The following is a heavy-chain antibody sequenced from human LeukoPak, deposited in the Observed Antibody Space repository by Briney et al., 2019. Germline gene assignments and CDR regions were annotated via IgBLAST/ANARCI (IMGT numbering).Heavy chain of an antibody. V-gene: IGHV6-1*01. D-gene: IGHD3-22*01. CDR1: GDSVSSNSAA. CDR2: TYYRSKWYN. Sequence: SQTLSLTCAISGDSVSSNSAAWNWIRQSPSRGLEWLGRTYYRSKWYNDYAVSVKSRITINPDTSKNQFSLQLNSVTPEDTAVYYCARGRETEAYYDSSGYYLDYYYGMDVWGQGTTVTVSS. CDR3: ARGRETEAYYDSSGYYLDYYYGMDV. J-gene: IGHJ6*02.